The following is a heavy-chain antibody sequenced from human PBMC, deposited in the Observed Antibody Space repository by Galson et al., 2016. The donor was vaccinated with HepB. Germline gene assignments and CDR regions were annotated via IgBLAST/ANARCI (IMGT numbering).Heavy chain of an antibody. CDR3: ARSPVTTRPRYYYGMDV. D-gene: IGHD3-9*01. J-gene: IGHJ6*02. CDR1: RFTFSNYP. V-gene: IGHV3-30*04. Sequence: SLRLSCAASRFTFSNYPMHWVRQAPGKGLEWVAIISYDGSDIYYADSVKGRFTISRDNSKNTLYLQMNSLRAEDSAVYYCARSPVTTRPRYYYGMDVWGQGTTVTVSS. CDR2: ISYDGSDI.